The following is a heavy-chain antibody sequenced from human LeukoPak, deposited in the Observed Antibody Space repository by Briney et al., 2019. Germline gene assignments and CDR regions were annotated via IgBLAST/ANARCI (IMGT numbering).Heavy chain of an antibody. V-gene: IGHV3-23*01. D-gene: IGHD3-16*01. CDR1: GFTFSGYA. CDR3: AKVMRVYYDYVWGSSYYFDY. J-gene: IGHJ4*02. Sequence: GASLRLSCAASGFTFSGYAMSWVRQAPGKGLEWVSAISGSGGSTYYADSVKGRFTISRDNSKNTLYLQMNSLRAEDTAVYYCAKVMRVYYDYVWGSSYYFDYWGQGTLVTVSS. CDR2: ISGSGGST.